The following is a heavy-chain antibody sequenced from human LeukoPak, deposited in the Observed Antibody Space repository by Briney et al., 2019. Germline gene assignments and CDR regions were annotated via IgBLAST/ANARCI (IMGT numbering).Heavy chain of an antibody. CDR1: GFTFSSYA. V-gene: IGHV3-23*01. D-gene: IGHD5-18*01. J-gene: IGHJ4*02. CDR3: AKDHTAMPYGIDY. Sequence: GGSLRLSCAASGFTFSSYAMSWVRQAPGKGLEWVSAISGSGGSTYYADSVKGRFTIPRDNSKNTLYLQMNSLRAEDTAVYYCAKDHTAMPYGIDYWGQGTLVTVSS. CDR2: ISGSGGST.